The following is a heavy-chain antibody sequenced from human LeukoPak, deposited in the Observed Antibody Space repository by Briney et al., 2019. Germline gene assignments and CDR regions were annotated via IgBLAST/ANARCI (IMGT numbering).Heavy chain of an antibody. Sequence: PGGSLRLSCAASGFTFSSYEVNWVRQAPGKGLEWISYISSSGSTIYYADSVKGRFTISRDNAKNSLYLQMNSLRAEDTAVYYRARGRLRYLFDYWGQGTLVTVSS. D-gene: IGHD5-12*01. J-gene: IGHJ4*02. V-gene: IGHV3-48*03. CDR1: GFTFSSYE. CDR2: ISSSGSTI. CDR3: ARGRLRYLFDY.